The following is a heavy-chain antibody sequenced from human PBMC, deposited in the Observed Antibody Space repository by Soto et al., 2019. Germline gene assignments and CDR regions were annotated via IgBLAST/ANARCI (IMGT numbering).Heavy chain of an antibody. CDR1: GFTFSTFS. D-gene: IGHD1-26*01. CDR3: ARDLAWAFDS. J-gene: IGHJ4*02. Sequence: EVQLVESGGGLVQTGGSLRLSCAASGFTFSTFSMNWVRQAPGKGLEWLSYIGGSGGSISYADSVKGRFTISRGNGKNTLYLQMSSLRDEDTAVYYCARDLAWAFDSWGQGALVTVSS. V-gene: IGHV3-48*02. CDR2: IGGSGGSI.